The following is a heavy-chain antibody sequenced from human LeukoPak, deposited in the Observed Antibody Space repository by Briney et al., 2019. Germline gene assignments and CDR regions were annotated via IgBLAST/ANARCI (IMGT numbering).Heavy chain of an antibody. CDR2: ISSNGRDT. Sequence: GGSLRLSWSASEFTFGTYAMLWVRQAPGKGLDYVSAISSNGRDTYYAASVRGRFFISRVNSNNTLYLQMTSLRPEDTAMYYCARLAAAGHSDYWGQGSLVAVSS. V-gene: IGHV3-64D*06. CDR3: ARLAAAGHSDY. J-gene: IGHJ4*02. CDR1: EFTFGTYA. D-gene: IGHD6-13*01.